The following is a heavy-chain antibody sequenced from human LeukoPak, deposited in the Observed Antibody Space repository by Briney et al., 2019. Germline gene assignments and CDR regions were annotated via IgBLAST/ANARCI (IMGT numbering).Heavy chain of an antibody. CDR1: GFTFTDYP. CDR2: ISSSSTHI. D-gene: IGHD6-6*01. J-gene: IGHJ4*02. Sequence: GGSLRLSCAASGFTFTDYPMNWVRQAPGKGLEWVSYISSSSTHIYYADSVKGRFTISRDNARNSLYLQMNSLRAEDTAIYYCARSEHSSSSFDYWGQGTLVTVSS. V-gene: IGHV3-21*01. CDR3: ARSEHSSSSFDY.